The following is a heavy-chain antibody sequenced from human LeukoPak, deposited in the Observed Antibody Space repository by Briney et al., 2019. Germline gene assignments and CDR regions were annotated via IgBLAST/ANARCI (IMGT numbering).Heavy chain of an antibody. J-gene: IGHJ4*02. CDR3: AEDMGLSSIFDY. V-gene: IGHV3-23*01. CDR1: GFTFSSYA. D-gene: IGHD6-6*01. CDR2: ISGSGGNT. Sequence: PGGSMRLSCAAYGFTFSSYAMGCDRQAPGKGLEWDSAISGSGGNTYYADSVKGRFTISRDNSKNTLYLQMNSLRAEDTAVYYCAEDMGLSSIFDYWGQGTLVTVSS.